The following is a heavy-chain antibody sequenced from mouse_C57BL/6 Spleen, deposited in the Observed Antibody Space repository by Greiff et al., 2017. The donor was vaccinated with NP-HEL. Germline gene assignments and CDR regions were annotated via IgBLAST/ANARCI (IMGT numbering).Heavy chain of an antibody. J-gene: IGHJ4*01. CDR1: GFTFSSYA. V-gene: IGHV5-4*01. CDR3: ARDPLHYAMDY. D-gene: IGHD1-2*01. Sequence: EVMLVESGGGLVKPGGSLKLSCAASGFTFSSYAMSWVRQTPEKRLEWVATISDGGSYTYYPDNVKGRFTISRDNAKNNLYLQMSHLKSEDTAMYYCARDPLHYAMDYWGQGTSVTVSS. CDR2: ISDGGSYT.